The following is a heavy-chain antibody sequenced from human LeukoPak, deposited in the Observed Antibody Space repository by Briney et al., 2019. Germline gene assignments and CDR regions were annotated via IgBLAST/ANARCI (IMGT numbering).Heavy chain of an antibody. Sequence: SVKVSCKASGGTFSSYAISWVRQAPGQGLEWMGRIIPVFGTTNYAQKFQGRVTITADKSTSTAYMELSSLRSEDTAVYYCAKVGSKWYDFWGQGTLVTVSS. CDR1: GGTFSSYA. CDR2: IIPVFGTT. CDR3: AKVGSKWYDF. V-gene: IGHV1-69*06. J-gene: IGHJ5*01.